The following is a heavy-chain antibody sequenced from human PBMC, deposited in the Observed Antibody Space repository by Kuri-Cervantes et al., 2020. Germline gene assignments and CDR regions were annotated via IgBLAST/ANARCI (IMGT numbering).Heavy chain of an antibody. CDR3: ARTFSVWYDSSGYYYFDY. J-gene: IGHJ4*02. Sequence: GGSLRLSCKGSGYRFTNYWIGWVRQMPGKGLEWMGIIYPGDSDTRYSPSFQGQVTISADKSISTAYLQWSSLKASDTAMYYCARTFSVWYDSSGYYYFDYWGQGTLVTVSS. CDR2: IYPGDSDT. V-gene: IGHV5-51*01. CDR1: GYRFTNYW. D-gene: IGHD3-22*01.